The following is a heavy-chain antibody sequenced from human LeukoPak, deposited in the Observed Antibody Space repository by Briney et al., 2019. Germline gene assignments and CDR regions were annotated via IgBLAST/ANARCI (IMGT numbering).Heavy chain of an antibody. CDR2: ISYDGSNK. D-gene: IGHD3-22*01. Sequence: GGSLRLSCAASGFSVSSDHMSWVRQAPGKGLEWVAVISYDGSNKYYADSVKGRFTISRDNSKNTLYLQMNSLRAEDTAVYYCAKDRFLYDSSGPLDYWGQGTLVTVSS. CDR3: AKDRFLYDSSGPLDY. J-gene: IGHJ4*02. V-gene: IGHV3-30*18. CDR1: GFSVSSDH.